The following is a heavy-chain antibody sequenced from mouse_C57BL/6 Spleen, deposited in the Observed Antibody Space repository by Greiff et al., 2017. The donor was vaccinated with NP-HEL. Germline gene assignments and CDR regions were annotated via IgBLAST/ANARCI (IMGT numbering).Heavy chain of an antibody. D-gene: IGHD2-3*01. CDR3: ARLGYYEGWLLSAMDY. CDR1: GYTFTSYW. Sequence: QVQLQQPGTELVKPGASVKLSCKASGYTFTSYWMHWVKQRPGQGLEWIGNINPSNGGTNYNEKFKSKATLTVDKSSSTAYMQLSSLTSEDSAVYYCARLGYYEGWLLSAMDYWGQGTSVTVSS. J-gene: IGHJ4*01. CDR2: INPSNGGT. V-gene: IGHV1-53*01.